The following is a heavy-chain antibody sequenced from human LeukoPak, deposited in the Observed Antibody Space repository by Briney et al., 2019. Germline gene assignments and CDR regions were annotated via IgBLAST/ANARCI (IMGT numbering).Heavy chain of an antibody. CDR2: ISSSSYI. CDR1: GFTFSSYS. J-gene: IGHJ6*03. V-gene: IGHV3-21*01. Sequence: GGSLRLSCAASGFTFSSYSMNWVRQAPGKGVEWVSSISSSSYIYYADSVKGRFTISRDNAKNSLYLQMNSLRAEDTAVYYCARAGYSSSWYYYYYYMDVWGKGTTVTVSS. CDR3: ARAGYSSSWYYYYYYMDV. D-gene: IGHD6-13*01.